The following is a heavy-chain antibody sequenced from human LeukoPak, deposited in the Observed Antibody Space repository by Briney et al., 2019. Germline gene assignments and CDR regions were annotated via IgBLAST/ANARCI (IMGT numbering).Heavy chain of an antibody. V-gene: IGHV1-18*01. CDR3: ARDAGWGGSYWPRDY. CDR2: ISAYNGNT. J-gene: IGHJ4*02. Sequence: GASVNVSCTASGYTFTSYGISWVRQAPGQGHEWMGWISAYNGNTNYAQKLQGGVNMTKDTSTSTAYMELRSLRSDDTAVYYCARDAGWGGSYWPRDYWGQGTLVTVSS. D-gene: IGHD1-26*01. CDR1: GYTFTSYG.